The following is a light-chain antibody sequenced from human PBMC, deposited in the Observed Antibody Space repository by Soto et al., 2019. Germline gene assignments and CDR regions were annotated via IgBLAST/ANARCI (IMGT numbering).Light chain of an antibody. J-gene: IGKJ4*01. CDR2: GAS. CDR1: QSISSY. CDR3: QQSDSTPLT. Sequence: DIQMTQSPSSLSASVGDRVTISCRASQSISSYLNWYQHKPGKAPKVLIYGASSLQSGVPSRFSGRGSGTDFTLTITSLQPEDFATYYCQQSDSTPLTFGGGTKVEIK. V-gene: IGKV1-39*01.